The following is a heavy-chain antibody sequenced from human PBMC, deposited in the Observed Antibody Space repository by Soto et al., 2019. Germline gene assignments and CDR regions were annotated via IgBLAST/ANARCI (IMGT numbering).Heavy chain of an antibody. CDR1: GFTFSTYA. Sequence: GGSLRLSCAASGFTFSTYAMSWVRQAPGKGLEWVSAISGSGGSTYYADSVKGRFTISRDNSKNTLFLQMNSLRAEDTAVYYCATRRDASYYYYGMDVWGQGTTVTVSS. V-gene: IGHV3-23*01. D-gene: IGHD2-2*01. CDR2: ISGSGGST. J-gene: IGHJ6*02. CDR3: ATRRDASYYYYGMDV.